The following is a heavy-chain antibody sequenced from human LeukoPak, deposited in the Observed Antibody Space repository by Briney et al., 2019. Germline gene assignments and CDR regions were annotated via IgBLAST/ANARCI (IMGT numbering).Heavy chain of an antibody. D-gene: IGHD5-18*01. CDR2: ISGSGGST. CDR3: AKMSRFGGYSYGYIDY. CDR1: GLTFSSYA. Sequence: PGGSLRLSCAASGLTFSSYAMSWVRQAPGKGLEWVSAISGSGGSTYYADSVKGRFTISRDNSKNTLYLQMNSLRAEDTAVYYCAKMSRFGGYSYGYIDYWGQGTLVTVSS. V-gene: IGHV3-23*01. J-gene: IGHJ4*02.